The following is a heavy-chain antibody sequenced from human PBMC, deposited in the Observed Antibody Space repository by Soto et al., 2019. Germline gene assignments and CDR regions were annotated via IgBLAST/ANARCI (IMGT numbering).Heavy chain of an antibody. J-gene: IGHJ4*02. Sequence: AVKVSCKASGGTFSSYAISWVRQAPGQGLEWMGGIIPIFGTANYAQKFQGRVTITADKSTSTAYMELSSLRSEDTAVYYCARGSSGYTHFDYWGQGTLVTVSS. CDR2: IIPIFGTA. V-gene: IGHV1-69*06. CDR3: ARGSSGYTHFDY. CDR1: GGTFSSYA. D-gene: IGHD3-22*01.